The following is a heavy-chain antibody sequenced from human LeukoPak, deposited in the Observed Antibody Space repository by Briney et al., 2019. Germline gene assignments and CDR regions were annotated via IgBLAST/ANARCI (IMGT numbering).Heavy chain of an antibody. CDR2: IYYSGST. CDR1: GFTFSSYS. D-gene: IGHD3-22*01. J-gene: IGHJ4*02. Sequence: GSLRLSCAASGFTFSSYSMNWIRQPPGKGLEWIGSIYYSGSTYYNPSLKSRVTISVDTSKNQFSLKLSSVTAADTAVYYCARRGDYDSSGYYSGFDYWGQGTLATVSS. V-gene: IGHV4-39*01. CDR3: ARRGDYDSSGYYSGFDY.